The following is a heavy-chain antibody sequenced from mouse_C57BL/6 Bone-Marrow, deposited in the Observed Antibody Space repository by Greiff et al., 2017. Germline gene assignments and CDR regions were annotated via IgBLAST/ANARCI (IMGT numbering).Heavy chain of an antibody. CDR2: INPNNGGT. Sequence: VQLQQSGPELVKPGASVKISCKASGYTFTDYYMNWVKQSHGKSLEWIGDINPNNGGTSYNQKFKGKATLTVDKSSCTAYRELRSLTSEDSAVYYCARRENGSSPFFAYWGQGTLVTVSA. D-gene: IGHD1-1*01. V-gene: IGHV1-26*01. CDR3: ARRENGSSPFFAY. CDR1: GYTFTDYY. J-gene: IGHJ3*01.